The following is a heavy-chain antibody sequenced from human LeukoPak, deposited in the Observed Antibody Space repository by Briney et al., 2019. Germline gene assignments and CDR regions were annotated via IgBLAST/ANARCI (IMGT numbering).Heavy chain of an antibody. CDR3: ARAVIPGAITHYMDV. Sequence: GASVKVSCKASGGTFSSYAISWVRQAPGQGLEWMGRIIPILGIANYAQKLQGRVTITADESTSTAYMELSSLRSEDTAVYYCARAVIPGAITHYMDVWGKGTTVTVSS. D-gene: IGHD2-2*01. V-gene: IGHV1-69*04. J-gene: IGHJ6*03. CDR2: IIPILGIA. CDR1: GGTFSSYA.